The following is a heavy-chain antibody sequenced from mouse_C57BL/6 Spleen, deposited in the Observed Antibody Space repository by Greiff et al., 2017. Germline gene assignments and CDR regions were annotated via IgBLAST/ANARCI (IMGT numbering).Heavy chain of an antibody. CDR2: IYPGDGDT. D-gene: IGHD1-1*01. V-gene: IGHV1-82*01. J-gene: IGHJ2*01. CDR3: ARSDGSSYGNYFDY. Sequence: VQLQQSGPELVKPGASVKISCKASGYAFSSSWMNWVKQRPGKGLEWIGRIYPGDGDTNYNGKFKGKATLTADKSSSTAYMQLSSLTSEDSAVYFCARSDGSSYGNYFDYWGQGTTLTVSS. CDR1: GYAFSSSW.